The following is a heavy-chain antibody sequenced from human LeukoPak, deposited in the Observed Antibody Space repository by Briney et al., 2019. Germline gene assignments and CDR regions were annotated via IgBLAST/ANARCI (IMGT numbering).Heavy chain of an antibody. CDR1: GFIFGEHA. Sequence: PGRSLRLSCLGSGFIFGEHATSWVRQAPGKALEWVGFIRSGAYGETTEYAASVSGRFIISRDNTRGIAYLQMNNLKIEDTAVYYCARGPILLWIHNGMDVWGPGTTVTVSS. V-gene: IGHV3-49*04. J-gene: IGHJ6*02. D-gene: IGHD3-10*01. CDR3: ARGPILLWIHNGMDV. CDR2: IRSGAYGETT.